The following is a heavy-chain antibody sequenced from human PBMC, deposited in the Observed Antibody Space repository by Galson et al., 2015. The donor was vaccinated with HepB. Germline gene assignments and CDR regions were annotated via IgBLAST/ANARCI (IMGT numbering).Heavy chain of an antibody. D-gene: IGHD3-10*01. CDR2: ISGSGGST. CDR1: GFTSSSYA. J-gene: IGHJ3*02. V-gene: IGHV3-23*01. Sequence: SLRLSCAASGFTSSSYAKSWVRQAPGKGLEWVSAISGSGGSTYYADSVKGRFTISRDNSKNTLYLQMNSLRAEDTAVYYCAKALWFGESAFDIWGQGTMVTVSS. CDR3: AKALWFGESAFDI.